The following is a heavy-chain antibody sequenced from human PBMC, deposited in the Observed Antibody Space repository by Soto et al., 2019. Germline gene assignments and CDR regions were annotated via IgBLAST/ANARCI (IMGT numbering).Heavy chain of an antibody. J-gene: IGHJ6*02. V-gene: IGHV3-33*01. Sequence: PGGSLRLSCAASGFTFSSYGMHWVRQAPGKGLEWVAVIWYDGSNKYYADSVKGRFTISRDNSKNTLYLQMNSLRAEDTAVYYCARGDSSGWYSSYYYYYGMDVWGQGTTVTVSS. CDR2: IWYDGSNK. CDR3: ARGDSSGWYSSYYYYYGMDV. D-gene: IGHD6-19*01. CDR1: GFTFSSYG.